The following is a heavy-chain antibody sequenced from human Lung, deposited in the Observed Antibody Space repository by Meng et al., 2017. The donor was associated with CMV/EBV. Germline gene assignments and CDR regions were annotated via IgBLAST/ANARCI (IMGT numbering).Heavy chain of an antibody. V-gene: IGHV1-2*02. Sequence: VPLVQSGAEMKKPGASVKVSCTTSGFTFSDYYIHWVRQAPGQGLEWMGWVNSNNDATNYARKFQGRVSMTRDTPISTAHMELSRLMSDDTAVYYCVRSSGWSLFDYWGQGTLVTVSS. CDR1: GFTFSDYY. CDR2: VNSNNDAT. J-gene: IGHJ4*02. CDR3: VRSSGWSLFDY. D-gene: IGHD6-19*01.